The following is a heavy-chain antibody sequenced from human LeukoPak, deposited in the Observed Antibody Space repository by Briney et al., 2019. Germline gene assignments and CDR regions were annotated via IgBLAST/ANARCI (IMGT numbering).Heavy chain of an antibody. CDR1: GFPFSSYW. J-gene: IGHJ4*02. D-gene: IGHD5-24*01. CDR3: TRVGYIDEGIDY. Sequence: GGSLRLSCAASGFPFSSYWMTWVRQAPGKGLEWVANIKQDGSKKSYVDSVKGRFTISRDNAKNSLYLQMNSLRAEDTAIYYCTRVGYIDEGIDYWGQGTLVTVSS. CDR2: IKQDGSKK. V-gene: IGHV3-7*04.